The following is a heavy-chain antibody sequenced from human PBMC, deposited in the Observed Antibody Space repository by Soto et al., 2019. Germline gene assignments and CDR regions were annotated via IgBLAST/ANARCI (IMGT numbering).Heavy chain of an antibody. Sequence: QVQLVESGGGVVQPGRSLRLSCAASGLPFSSYGMHWVRQAPGKGLECVAIIPHDGSYKYHVDSVKGRFTISRDNSKNTVYLQMDSLRPEDTAVYYCGALNYGGDDCWGQGTLVTVSS. CDR2: IPHDGSYK. D-gene: IGHD4-17*01. J-gene: IGHJ4*02. CDR3: GALNYGGDDC. V-gene: IGHV3-30*03. CDR1: GLPFSSYG.